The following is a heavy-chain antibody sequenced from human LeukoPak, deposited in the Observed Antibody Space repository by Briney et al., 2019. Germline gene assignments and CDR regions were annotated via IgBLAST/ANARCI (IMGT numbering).Heavy chain of an antibody. CDR3: ARDLYSSHFDY. CDR1: GFSLNNYG. D-gene: IGHD6-19*01. CDR2: IWYDGNNK. J-gene: IGHJ4*02. V-gene: IGHV3-33*01. Sequence: PGGSLRLSCAASGFSLNNYGIHWVRQAPGKGLEWVAVIWYDGNNKYYGDSVKGRFTISRDDSKNTAYLQMNSLRAEDTAVYYCARDLYSSHFDYWGQGTLVTVSS.